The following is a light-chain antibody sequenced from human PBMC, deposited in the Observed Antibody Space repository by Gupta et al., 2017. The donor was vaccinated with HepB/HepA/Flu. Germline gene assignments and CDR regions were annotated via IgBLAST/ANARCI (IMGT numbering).Light chain of an antibody. CDR2: RND. J-gene: IGLJ3*02. CDR1: SSNIGTNY. V-gene: IGLV1-47*01. CDR3: AVWDDDMNAWV. Sequence: QSLLTQPPSASRTPRQQVTISCFGGSSNIGTNYVYWYHHLPGTAPKLLIYRNDQRPSGVPDRFSGSKSGTSASLVISGLRSEDEADYYCAVWDDDMNAWVFGGGTKLTAL.